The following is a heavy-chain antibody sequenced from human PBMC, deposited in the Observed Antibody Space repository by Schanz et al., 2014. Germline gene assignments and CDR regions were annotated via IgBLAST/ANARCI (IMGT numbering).Heavy chain of an antibody. CDR2: IYKSGSA. V-gene: IGHV3-66*01. Sequence: EVQLLESGGGFVQPGGSLRLSCVASGFNVSKSYVSWVRQAPGKGLEWVSLIYKSGSAFYADSVKGRLTISRDNSMNTLHLQMDGLRVEDTAVYYCARDAVALVPEYFMDVWGKGTPVTVSS. CDR3: ARDAVALVPEYFMDV. J-gene: IGHJ6*03. D-gene: IGHD2-15*01. CDR1: GFNVSKSY.